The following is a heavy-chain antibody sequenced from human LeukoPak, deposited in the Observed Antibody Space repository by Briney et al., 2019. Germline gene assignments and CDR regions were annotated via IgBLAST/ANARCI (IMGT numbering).Heavy chain of an antibody. CDR3: ARDSSPSSSSSSYYYYMDV. CDR2: IIHIFGTA. J-gene: IGHJ6*03. V-gene: IGHV1-69*05. Sequence: SVKVSCKASGGIFSSYAINWVGQPPARGLEWMGVIIHIFGTANYAQKFQGRVTITTDESTSTAYMELSSLRSEDTAVYYCARDSSPSSSSSSYYYYMDVWGKGTTVTVSS. D-gene: IGHD6-6*01. CDR1: GGIFSSYA.